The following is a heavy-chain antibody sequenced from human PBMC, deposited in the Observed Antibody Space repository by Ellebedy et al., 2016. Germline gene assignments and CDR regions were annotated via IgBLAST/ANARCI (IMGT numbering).Heavy chain of an antibody. CDR2: ISSNGGST. D-gene: IGHD5-18*01. CDR1: GFTFSSYA. J-gene: IGHJ4*02. CDR3: VKDGLEDTAMVYYFDY. V-gene: IGHV3-64D*06. Sequence: GESLKISCSASGFTFSSYAMHWVRQAPGKGLEYVSAISSNGGSTYYADSVKGRFTISRDNSKNTLYLQMSSLRAEDTAVYYCVKDGLEDTAMVYYFDYWGQGTLVTVSS.